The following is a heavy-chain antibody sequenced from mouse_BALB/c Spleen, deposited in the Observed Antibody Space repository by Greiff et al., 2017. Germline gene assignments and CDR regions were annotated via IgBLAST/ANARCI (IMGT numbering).Heavy chain of an antibody. CDR3: ARQGSTMITTGFAY. CDR1: GFTFSSYG. V-gene: IGHV5-6*03. CDR2: ISSGGSYT. D-gene: IGHD2-4*01. Sequence: EVKVVESGGGLVQPGGSLKLSCAASGFTFSSYGMSWVRQTPDKRLEWVATISSGGSYTYYPDSVKGRFTISRDNAKNTLYLQMSSLKSEDTAMYYCARQGSTMITTGFAYWGQGTLVTVSA. J-gene: IGHJ3*01.